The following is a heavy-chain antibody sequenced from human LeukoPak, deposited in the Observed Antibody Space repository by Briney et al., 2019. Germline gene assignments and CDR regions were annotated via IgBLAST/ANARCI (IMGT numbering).Heavy chain of an antibody. D-gene: IGHD4-17*01. Sequence: ASVKVSCKASGYTFTSSGITWVRQAPGQGLEWMGWISPYNGNTNYAQKLQGRVTMTTDTSTSTAYMELRSLRSDDTAVYYCTREDGDYYYYMDVWGKGTTVTVSS. CDR1: GYTFTSSG. CDR2: ISPYNGNT. V-gene: IGHV1-18*01. J-gene: IGHJ6*03. CDR3: TREDGDYYYYMDV.